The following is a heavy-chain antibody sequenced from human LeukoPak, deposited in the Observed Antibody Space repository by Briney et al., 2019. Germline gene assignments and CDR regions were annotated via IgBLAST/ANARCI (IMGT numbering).Heavy chain of an antibody. D-gene: IGHD2-15*01. V-gene: IGHV1-18*01. J-gene: IGHJ4*02. Sequence: ASVKVSCKASGYDFNSYGVSWVRQAPGQGLEWMGWTSAYNGNTNYEQSLQGRVTMTTDTSTSTAYMELTSLRSDDTAVYYCARAGAVVLVAATAPFDHWGQGTLVTVYS. CDR2: TSAYNGNT. CDR3: ARAGAVVLVAATAPFDH. CDR1: GYDFNSYG.